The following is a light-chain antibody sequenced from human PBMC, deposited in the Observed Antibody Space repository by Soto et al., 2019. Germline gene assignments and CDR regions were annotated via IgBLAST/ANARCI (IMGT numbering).Light chain of an antibody. CDR2: DVS. CDR3: NSYTSNSTYV. J-gene: IGLJ1*01. CDR1: SSDVGGYNY. Sequence: QSALTQPASVSGSPGQSITISCTGTSSDVGGYNYVSWYQQHPGKAPKLIIYDVSYRPSGISNRFSGSKSGNTASLTISGLQAEDESDYYCNSYTSNSTYVFGTGTKVTVL. V-gene: IGLV2-14*03.